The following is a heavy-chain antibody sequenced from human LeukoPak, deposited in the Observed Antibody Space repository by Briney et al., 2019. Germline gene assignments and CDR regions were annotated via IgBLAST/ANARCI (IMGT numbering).Heavy chain of an antibody. CDR3: ARDPLWFGELGAFDI. V-gene: IGHV3-11*06. Sequence: PGGSLRLSCAASGFTFSDYYISWIRQAPGHVLDLVSYISSSSSYTNYADSVKGRFTISRDNAKNSLYLQMNSLRAEDTAVYYCARDPLWFGELGAFDIWGQGTMVTVSS. J-gene: IGHJ3*02. CDR2: ISSSSSYT. D-gene: IGHD3-10*01. CDR1: GFTFSDYY.